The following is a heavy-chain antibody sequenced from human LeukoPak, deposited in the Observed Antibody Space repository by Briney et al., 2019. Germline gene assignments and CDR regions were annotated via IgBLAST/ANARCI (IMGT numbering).Heavy chain of an antibody. D-gene: IGHD6-13*01. CDR2: LDPEDGET. J-gene: IGHJ4*02. V-gene: IGHV1-24*01. Sequence: ASVKVSCKVSGYTLTELSMHWVRQAPGKGLEWMGGLDPEDGETIYAQKFQGRVTMTEDTSTDTAYMELSSLRSEDTAVYYCATESPGYSSSWYRSDLDYWGQGTLVTVSS. CDR3: ATESPGYSSSWYRSDLDY. CDR1: GYTLTELS.